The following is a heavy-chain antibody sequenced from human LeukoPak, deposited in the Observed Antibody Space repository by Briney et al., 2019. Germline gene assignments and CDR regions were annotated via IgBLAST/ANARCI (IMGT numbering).Heavy chain of an antibody. CDR3: ARESVSLYYYDSSGYLAPGTRWFDP. V-gene: IGHV1-2*02. Sequence: GASVKVSCKASGYTFTGYYMHWVRQAPGQGLEWMGWINPNSGGTNYAQRFQGRVTMTRDTSISTAYMEPSRLRSDDTAVYYCARESVSLYYYDSSGYLAPGTRWFDPWGQGTLVTVSS. D-gene: IGHD3-22*01. CDR2: INPNSGGT. CDR1: GYTFTGYY. J-gene: IGHJ5*02.